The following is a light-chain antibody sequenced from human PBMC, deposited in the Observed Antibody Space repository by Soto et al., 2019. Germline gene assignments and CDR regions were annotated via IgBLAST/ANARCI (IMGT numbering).Light chain of an antibody. CDR3: QQANAFPLT. CDR2: GTS. J-gene: IGKJ5*01. V-gene: IGKV3-15*01. Sequence: IVMMQYQPTLYVKTREKATQSCRASQSISSNLAWYQQKPGQAHRLLIYGTSTRASGIPARFSGSGSGTEFTLTISSLQSEDFATYYCQQANAFPLTFGQATGLEIK. CDR1: QSISSN.